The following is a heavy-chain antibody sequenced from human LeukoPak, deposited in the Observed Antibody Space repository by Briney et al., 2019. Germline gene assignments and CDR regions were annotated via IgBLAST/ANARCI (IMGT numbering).Heavy chain of an antibody. CDR3: AYSSSWYPEYFQH. CDR1: GFTFSSYG. D-gene: IGHD6-13*01. CDR2: IRYDGSNK. V-gene: IGHV3-30*02. J-gene: IGHJ1*01. Sequence: PGGSLRLSCAASGFTFSSYGMHWVRQAPGKGLEWVAFIRYDGSNKYYADSVKGRFTISRDNSKNTLYLQMNSLRAEDTAVYYCAYSSSWYPEYFQHWGQGTLVTVSS.